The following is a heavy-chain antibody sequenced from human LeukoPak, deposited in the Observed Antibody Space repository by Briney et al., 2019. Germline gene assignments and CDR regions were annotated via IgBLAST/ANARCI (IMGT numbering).Heavy chain of an antibody. D-gene: IGHD1-26*01. J-gene: IGHJ6*02. Sequence: PGGSLRLSCAASGFTFSSYGMHWVRQAPGKGLEWVANIKQDGSEKYYVDSVKGRFTISRDNAKNSVHLQMNSLRAEDTALYYCAASGSNPTYYYYHGMGVWGQGTTVTVSS. CDR1: GFTFSSYG. CDR2: IKQDGSEK. CDR3: AASGSNPTYYYYHGMGV. V-gene: IGHV3-7*01.